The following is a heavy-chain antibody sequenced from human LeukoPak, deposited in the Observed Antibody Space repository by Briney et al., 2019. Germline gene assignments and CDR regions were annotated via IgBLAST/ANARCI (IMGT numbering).Heavy chain of an antibody. V-gene: IGHV1-2*02. Sequence: ASVKVSCKASGYTFTGYYMHWVRQAPGQGLEWMGWINPNSGGTNYAQKFQGRVTMTRDTSISTAYMELSRLRSEDTAVYYCATEVSFDSSGYSFDYWGQGTLVTVSS. CDR1: GYTFTGYY. D-gene: IGHD3-22*01. CDR2: INPNSGGT. J-gene: IGHJ4*02. CDR3: ATEVSFDSSGYSFDY.